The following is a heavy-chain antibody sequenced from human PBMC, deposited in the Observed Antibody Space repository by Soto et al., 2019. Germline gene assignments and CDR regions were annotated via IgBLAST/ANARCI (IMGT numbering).Heavy chain of an antibody. CDR3: ARHGARGGWELRPDY. CDR2: IYYSGST. J-gene: IGHJ4*02. Sequence: SETLSLTCTVSGASISSNSYYWGWIRQPPGKGLEWIGKIYYSGSTYYNPSLKNRVTISVDTSKNQFSLKLSSVTAAGTAVYYCARHGARGGWELRPDYWGQGTLVTVSS. D-gene: IGHD1-26*01. CDR1: GASISSNSYY. V-gene: IGHV4-39*01.